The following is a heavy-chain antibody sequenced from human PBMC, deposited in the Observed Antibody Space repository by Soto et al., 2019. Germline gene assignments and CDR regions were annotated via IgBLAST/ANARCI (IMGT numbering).Heavy chain of an antibody. Sequence: GGSLRLSCVASGFSFSNYNMNWVRQAPGKGLEWVSYITDSSDTVHYADSVRGRFTISRDNAESSLYLQMNSLRDEDTAVYFCARDFGHGYYLDYWGRGALVTVSS. V-gene: IGHV3-48*02. CDR2: ITDSSDTV. J-gene: IGHJ4*02. D-gene: IGHD3-3*01. CDR1: GFSFSNYN. CDR3: ARDFGHGYYLDY.